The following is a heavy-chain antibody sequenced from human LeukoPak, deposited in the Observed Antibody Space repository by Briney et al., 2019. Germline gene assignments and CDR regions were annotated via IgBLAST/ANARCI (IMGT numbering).Heavy chain of an antibody. V-gene: IGHV4-59*08. J-gene: IGHJ3*02. CDR1: GGSISSYY. CDR3: AGHGAFDI. CDR2: IYYSGST. Sequence: SGTLSLTCTVSGGSISSYYWSWIRQPPGKGLEWIGYIYYSGSTNYNPSLKSRVTISVDTSKNQFSLKLSSVTAADTAVYYCAGHGAFDIWGQGTMVTVSS.